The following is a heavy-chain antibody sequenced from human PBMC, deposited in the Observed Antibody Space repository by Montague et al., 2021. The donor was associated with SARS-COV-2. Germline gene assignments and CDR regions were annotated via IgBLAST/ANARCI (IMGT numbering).Heavy chain of an antibody. CDR2: IYDTGSC. V-gene: IGHV4-61*01. J-gene: IGHJ5*01. D-gene: IGHD2-2*01. CDR1: GDSVSRGSSY. Sequence: SETLSLTCTVSGDSVSRGSSYWSRIRQPPGKGLDGIRYIYDTGSCKHNSSLKSRLTISPDKSKNQFSLKLNSVTAADTAVYYCARHARGEGPTSWFDFWGQGTVVTVSS. CDR3: ARHARGEGPTSWFDF.